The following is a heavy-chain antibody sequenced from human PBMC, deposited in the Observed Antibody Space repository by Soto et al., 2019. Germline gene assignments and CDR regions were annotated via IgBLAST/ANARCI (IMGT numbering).Heavy chain of an antibody. CDR1: GYTFTSYG. CDR3: ARDYQQIAVAGQPPGY. CDR2: ISAYNGNT. D-gene: IGHD6-19*01. Sequence: ASVKVSCKASGYTFTSYGISWVRQAPGQGLEWMGWISAYNGNTNYAQKLQGRVTMTTDTSTSTAYMELRSLRSDDTAVYYCARDYQQIAVAGQPPGYWGQGTLVTVSS. J-gene: IGHJ4*02. V-gene: IGHV1-18*01.